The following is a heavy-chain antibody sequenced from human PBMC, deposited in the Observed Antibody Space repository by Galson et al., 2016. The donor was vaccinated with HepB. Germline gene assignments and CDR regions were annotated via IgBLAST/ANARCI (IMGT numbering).Heavy chain of an antibody. V-gene: IGHV4-39*01. CDR1: GGSISSSSYY. CDR3: ARQQVGNNWFDP. CDR2: IYYSGST. D-gene: IGHD1-14*01. Sequence: ETLSLTCTVSGGSISSSSYYWGWIRQPPGKGLEWIGSIYYSGSTYYNPSLQSRVTISVHTSKNQFSLKMSSVPAADTPVYYCARQQVGNNWFDPWGQGTLVTVSS. J-gene: IGHJ5*02.